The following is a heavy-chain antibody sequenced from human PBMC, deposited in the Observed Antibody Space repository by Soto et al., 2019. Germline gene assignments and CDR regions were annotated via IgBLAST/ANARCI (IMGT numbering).Heavy chain of an antibody. CDR1: GGSISSGGYY. CDR2: IYYSGST. V-gene: IGHV4-31*03. J-gene: IGHJ5*02. Sequence: PSETLSLTCTVSGGSISSGGYYWSWIRQHPGKGLEWIGYIYYSGSTYYNPSLKSRVTISVDTSKNQFSLKLSSVTAAETAVYYCARNGVPQYSSSWYWFDPWGQGTLVTVSS. CDR3: ARNGVPQYSSSWYWFDP. D-gene: IGHD6-13*01.